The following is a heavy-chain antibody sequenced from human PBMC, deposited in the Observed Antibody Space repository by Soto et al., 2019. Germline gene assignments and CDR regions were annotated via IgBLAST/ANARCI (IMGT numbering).Heavy chain of an antibody. CDR3: ARDYGVTPSSWFDP. V-gene: IGHV3-66*01. D-gene: IGHD4-17*01. Sequence: GGSLRLSCAASGFTVSSYFMTWVRQAPGRGLEWVSVIYIDGRTYYADSVKGRFTISRDNSKNMLYLQMNSLRAEDTAVYYCARDYGVTPSSWFDPGVQGPLVNVS. J-gene: IGHJ5*02. CDR1: GFTVSSYF. CDR2: IYIDGRT.